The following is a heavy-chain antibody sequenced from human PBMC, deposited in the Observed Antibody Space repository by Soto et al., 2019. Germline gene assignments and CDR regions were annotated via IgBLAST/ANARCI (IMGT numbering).Heavy chain of an antibody. V-gene: IGHV3-23*01. CDR2: IGATADAT. D-gene: IGHD6-19*01. J-gene: IGHJ4*01. Sequence: GGSLRLSCEASGFTFSTYAMSWVRQAPGKGLEWVSSIGATADATFYADSVAGRFSISRDNSKNTVSLQMDSLRAEDTAIYYCANDSGFLEVAESNVYWGHGTLVTVSS. CDR3: ANDSGFLEVAESNVY. CDR1: GFTFSTYA.